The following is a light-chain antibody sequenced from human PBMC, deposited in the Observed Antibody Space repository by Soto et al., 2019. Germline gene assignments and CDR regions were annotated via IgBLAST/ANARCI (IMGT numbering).Light chain of an antibody. Sequence: DLQMTKSPSSLSESAGDRVTITCRASQGISTYLNWYQQKPGKAPKLLIYAASSLQSGVPSRFSGSGSETDFTLTISSLQPEDFAPYSCQQSYSTAWTFGQGTKVEIQ. CDR3: QQSYSTAWT. CDR1: QGISTY. V-gene: IGKV1-39*01. CDR2: AAS. J-gene: IGKJ1*01.